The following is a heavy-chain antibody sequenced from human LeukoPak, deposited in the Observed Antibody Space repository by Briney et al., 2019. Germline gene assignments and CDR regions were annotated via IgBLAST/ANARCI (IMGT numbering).Heavy chain of an antibody. CDR3: VTTYGSGSYWDY. Sequence: ASVKVSCKASGYTFTSYYMHWVRQAPGQGLEWMGIINPSGGSTSYAQKFQGRVTMTRDTSTSTVYMELSSLRSEDTAVYYCVTTYGSGSYWDYWGQGTLVTVSS. J-gene: IGHJ4*02. V-gene: IGHV1-46*01. CDR2: INPSGGST. CDR1: GYTFTSYY. D-gene: IGHD3-10*01.